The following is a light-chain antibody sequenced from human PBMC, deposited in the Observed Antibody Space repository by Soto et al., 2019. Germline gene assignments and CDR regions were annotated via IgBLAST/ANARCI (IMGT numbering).Light chain of an antibody. CDR1: SSDVGGYNY. J-gene: IGLJ1*01. V-gene: IGLV2-14*01. CDR2: DVS. Sequence: QSALTQPASVSGSPGQSLTISCTGTSSDVGGYNYVSWYQQHPGKAPKLMIYDVSNRPSGVSNRFSGSKSGNTASLTISGLQAEDEADYYCSSYTSSSTLLYVFGTRTKVTVL. CDR3: SSYTSSSTLLYV.